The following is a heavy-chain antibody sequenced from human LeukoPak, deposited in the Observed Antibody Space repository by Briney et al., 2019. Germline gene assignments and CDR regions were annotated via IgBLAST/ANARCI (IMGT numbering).Heavy chain of an antibody. CDR2: IYCSGST. Sequence: SETLSLTCTVSGGSISSYYWSWIRQPPGKGLEWIGYIYCSGSTNYNPTLKSRVTISVDTSKNQFSLKLSSVTAADTAVYYCAGVAPGCFQHWGQGTLVTVSS. J-gene: IGHJ1*01. CDR3: AGVAPGCFQH. V-gene: IGHV4-59*01. D-gene: IGHD3-9*01. CDR1: GGSISSYY.